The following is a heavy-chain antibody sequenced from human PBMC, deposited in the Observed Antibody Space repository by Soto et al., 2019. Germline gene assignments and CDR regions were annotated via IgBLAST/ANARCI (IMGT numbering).Heavy chain of an antibody. CDR2: ISTTSNTI. CDR3: ARDHGILDAFDI. Sequence: GGSLRLSCAASGLTFNSFSMIWVLQAPGRGLEWISYISTTSNTIKYADSVKGRASISRDNAKNSLYLEMNSLRVEDTAMYYCARDHGILDAFDIWGRGTMVTVSS. CDR1: GLTFNSFS. V-gene: IGHV3-48*01. D-gene: IGHD5-18*01. J-gene: IGHJ3*02.